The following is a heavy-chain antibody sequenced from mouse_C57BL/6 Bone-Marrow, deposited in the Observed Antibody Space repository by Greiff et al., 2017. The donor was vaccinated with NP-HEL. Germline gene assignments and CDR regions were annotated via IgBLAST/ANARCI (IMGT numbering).Heavy chain of an antibody. V-gene: IGHV3-6*01. CDR1: GYSITSGYY. J-gene: IGHJ3*01. CDR2: ISYDGSN. Sequence: EVKLQESGPGLVKPSQSLSLTCSVTGYSITSGYYWNWIRQFPGNKLEWMGYISYDGSNNYNPSLKNRISITRDTSKNQFFLKLNSVTTEDTATYYCARALYYSNYEAYWGQGTLVTVSA. CDR3: ARALYYSNYEAY. D-gene: IGHD2-5*01.